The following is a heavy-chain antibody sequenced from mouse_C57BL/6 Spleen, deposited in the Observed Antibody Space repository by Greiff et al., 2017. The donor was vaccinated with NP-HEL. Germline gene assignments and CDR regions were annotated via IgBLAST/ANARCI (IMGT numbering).Heavy chain of an antibody. J-gene: IGHJ4*01. CDR3: ARGVTDAMDY. CDR1: GYTFTSYW. D-gene: IGHD2-2*01. Sequence: QVQLQQPGAELVMPGASVKLSCKASGYTFTSYWMHWVKQRPGQGLEWIGEIDPSDSYTNYNQKFKGKSTLTVDKSSSTAYMQLSSLTSEDSAVYYCARGVTDAMDYWGQGTSVTVSS. V-gene: IGHV1-69*01. CDR2: IDPSDSYT.